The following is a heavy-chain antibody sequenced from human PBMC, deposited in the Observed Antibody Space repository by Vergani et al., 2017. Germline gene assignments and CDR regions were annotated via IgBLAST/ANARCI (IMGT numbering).Heavy chain of an antibody. CDR1: GGTFSSYA. D-gene: IGHD3-10*01. V-gene: IGHV1-69*06. Sequence: QVQLVQSGAEVKKPGSSVKVSCKASGGTFSSYAISWVRQAPGQGLEWMGGIIPIFGTANYAQKFQGRVTMTTDTSTSTAYMELRSLRSDDTAVYYCARDVPLPPPMVRGVSEYYYGMDVWGQGTTVTVSS. CDR3: ARDVPLPPPMVRGVSEYYYGMDV. CDR2: IIPIFGTA. J-gene: IGHJ6*02.